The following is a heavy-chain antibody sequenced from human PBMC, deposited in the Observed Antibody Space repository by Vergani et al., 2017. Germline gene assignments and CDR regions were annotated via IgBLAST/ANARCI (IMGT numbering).Heavy chain of an antibody. V-gene: IGHV3-49*04. CDR2: IWSKPYGGTT. CDR1: GFTLGDYA. CDR3: TRDRIDDSYAYLDY. J-gene: IGHJ4*02. D-gene: IGHD3-16*01. Sequence: EVHLVESGGGLVQPGRSLRLFCSVSGFTLGDYAMTWVRQAPGKGLEWVAFIWSKPYGGTTEYAASVKGRFTISRDDSKSMAYLQMTSLKAEDTAVYYCTRDRIDDSYAYLDYWGQGTLVTVSP.